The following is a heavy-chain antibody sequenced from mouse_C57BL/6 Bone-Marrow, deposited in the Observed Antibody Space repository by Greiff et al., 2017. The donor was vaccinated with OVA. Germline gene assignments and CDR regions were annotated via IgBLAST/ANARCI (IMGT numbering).Heavy chain of an antibody. CDR3: ARDDWYFDV. J-gene: IGHJ1*03. V-gene: IGHV1-55*01. CDR2: IYPGSGST. CDR1: GYTFTSYW. Sequence: QVQLQQPGAELVQPGASVKLSCKASGYTFTSYWITWVKQRPGQGLAWIGDIYPGSGSTNYNENFKSKATLTVDTSSSTAYMQLSSLTSDDSAVYYWARDDWYFDVWGTGTTVTVSS.